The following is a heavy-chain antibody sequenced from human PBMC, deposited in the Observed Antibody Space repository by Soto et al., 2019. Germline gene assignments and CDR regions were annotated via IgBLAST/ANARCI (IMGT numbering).Heavy chain of an antibody. CDR2: IYYSGST. CDR1: GGSISSYY. V-gene: IGHV4-59*01. J-gene: IGHJ6*03. CDR3: ARGMGSNYYYYMDV. Sequence: SETLSLTCTVSGGSISSYYWSWIRQPPGKGLEWIGYIYYSGSTNYNPSLKSRVTISVDTSKNQFSLKLSSVTAADTAVYYCARGMGSNYYYYMDVWGKGTTVTVSS. D-gene: IGHD6-13*01.